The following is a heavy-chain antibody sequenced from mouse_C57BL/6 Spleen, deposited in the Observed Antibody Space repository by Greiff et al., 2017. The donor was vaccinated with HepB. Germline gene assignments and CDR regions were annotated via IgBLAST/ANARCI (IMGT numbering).Heavy chain of an antibody. CDR2: IYPGSGST. D-gene: IGHD3-2*02. J-gene: IGHJ4*01. V-gene: IGHV1-55*01. Sequence: QVQLQQSGAELVKPGASVKMSCKASGYTFTSYWITWVKQRPGQGLEWIGDIYPGSGSTNYNEKFKSKATLTVDTSSSTAYMQLSSLTSEDSAVYYCARYEDSSGYPYAMDYWGQGTSVTVSS. CDR1: GYTFTSYW. CDR3: ARYEDSSGYPYAMDY.